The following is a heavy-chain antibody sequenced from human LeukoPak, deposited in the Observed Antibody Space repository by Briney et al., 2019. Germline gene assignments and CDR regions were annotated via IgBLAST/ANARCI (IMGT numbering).Heavy chain of an antibody. D-gene: IGHD3-3*01. V-gene: IGHV4-34*01. CDR1: GGSFSGYY. CDR2: INHSGST. Sequence: SGTLSLTCAVYGGSFSGYYWSWIRQPPGKGLEWIGEINHSGSTNYNPSLKSRVTISVDTSKNQFSLKLSSVTAADTAVYYCATSDFWSGYPVDYWGQGTLVTVSS. J-gene: IGHJ4*02. CDR3: ATSDFWSGYPVDY.